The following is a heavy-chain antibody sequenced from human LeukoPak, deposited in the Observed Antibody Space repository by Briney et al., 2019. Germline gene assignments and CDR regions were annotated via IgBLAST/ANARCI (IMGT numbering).Heavy chain of an antibody. Sequence: GGSLRLSCAASGFTFSNAWMSWVRQAPGKGLEWVGRIKSKTDGGTTDYAAPVKGRFTISRDDSKNTLYLQMNSLKTEDTAVYYCTTDPMVRGVEVWFDPWAREPWSPSPQ. CDR1: GFTFSNAW. CDR2: IKSKTDGGTT. CDR3: TTDPMVRGVEVWFDP. V-gene: IGHV3-15*01. J-gene: IGHJ5*02. D-gene: IGHD3-10*01.